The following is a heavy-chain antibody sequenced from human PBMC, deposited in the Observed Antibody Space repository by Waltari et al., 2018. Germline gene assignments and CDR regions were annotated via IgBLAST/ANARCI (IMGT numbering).Heavy chain of an antibody. CDR3: ARTSHTDRDFDY. J-gene: IGHJ4*02. CDR2: IRKKVNSYST. V-gene: IGHV3-72*01. D-gene: IGHD2-2*02. Sequence: EVQLVESGGDLVQPGESLILSCAASGFTFSDHYMDWVRQAPGKGLEWVARIRKKVNSYSTEYAASVKGRFLISRDDSRNSMNLQMNSLKTEDTAVYYCARTSHTDRDFDYWGQGSLVTVSS. CDR1: GFTFSDHY.